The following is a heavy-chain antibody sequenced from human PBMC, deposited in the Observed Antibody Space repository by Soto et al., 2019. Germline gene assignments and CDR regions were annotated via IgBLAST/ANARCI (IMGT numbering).Heavy chain of an antibody. CDR2: INPNTGGT. V-gene: IGHV1-2*02. J-gene: IGHJ4*02. D-gene: IGHD2-21*02. Sequence: ASVKVSCKASGYTFTDYYIHWVRQAPGQGLEWMGWINPNTGGTKYAQKFQGRVTMTRDTSISTAYMELSRLRSDDTAVFYCARTAYCGGDCYLDYWGQGTPVTVSS. CDR1: GYTFTDYY. CDR3: ARTAYCGGDCYLDY.